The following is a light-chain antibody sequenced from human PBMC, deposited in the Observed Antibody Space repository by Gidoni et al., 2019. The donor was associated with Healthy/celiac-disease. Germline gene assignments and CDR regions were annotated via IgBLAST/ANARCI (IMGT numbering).Light chain of an antibody. J-gene: IGKJ4*01. CDR1: QSVSST. Sequence: EIAMTQSPATLSVPPGERATLSCRASQSVSSTLAWYQHKPGRAPRLLIYGASARATGIPARFSGSGSGTEFTLTISSLQSEDFAVYYCQQYNNWPLTFGGGTKVEIK. CDR2: GAS. V-gene: IGKV3-15*01. CDR3: QQYNNWPLT.